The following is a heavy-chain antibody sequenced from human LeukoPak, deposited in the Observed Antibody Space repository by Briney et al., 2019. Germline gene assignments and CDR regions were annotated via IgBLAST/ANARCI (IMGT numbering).Heavy chain of an antibody. CDR1: GFTFSSYS. CDR2: ISSSSSSI. CDR3: ARARRGVAAAGTRGFDY. J-gene: IGHJ4*02. D-gene: IGHD6-13*01. V-gene: IGHV3-21*01. Sequence: PGGSLRLSCAASGFTFSSYSMNWVRQAPGKGLEWVSSISSSSSSIYYADSVKGRFTISRDNAKNSLYLQMNSLRAEDTAVYYCARARRGVAAAGTRGFDYWGQGTLVTVSS.